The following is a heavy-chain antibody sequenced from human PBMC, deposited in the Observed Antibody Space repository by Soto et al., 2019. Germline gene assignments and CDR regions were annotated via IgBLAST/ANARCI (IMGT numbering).Heavy chain of an antibody. CDR2: IWYDGSYR. V-gene: IGHV3-33*07. Sequence: QLVQSGGGVVQSGRSLRLSCISSGFTFNTYGMFWARQAPGTGLEWVAGIWYDGSYRYYVDSVKGRFTVSRDNSKNTLYLEMNNLRAEDTAVYYWARISGSGHLGWFDPWGQGTQVTVSS. J-gene: IGHJ5*02. CDR3: ARISGSGHLGWFDP. CDR1: GFTFNTYG. D-gene: IGHD3-10*01.